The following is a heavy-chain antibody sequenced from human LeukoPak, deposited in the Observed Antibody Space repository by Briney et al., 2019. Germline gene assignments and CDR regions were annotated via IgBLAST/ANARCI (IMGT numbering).Heavy chain of an antibody. CDR1: GDSFTSNYW. D-gene: IGHD2-15*01. V-gene: IGHV4-4*02. Sequence: SETLSLTCAVSGDSFTSNYWWNWVRQSPGKGLEWIGEIYHSGTTNYNPSLKSRVSISLDKSKNQLSLKVNSVTAADTAVYYCARDRGGLTYGKDIWGQGTTVTVSS. CDR3: ARDRGGLTYGKDI. CDR2: IYHSGTT. J-gene: IGHJ6*02.